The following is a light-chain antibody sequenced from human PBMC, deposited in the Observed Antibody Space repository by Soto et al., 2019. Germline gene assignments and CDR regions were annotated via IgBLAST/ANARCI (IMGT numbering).Light chain of an antibody. J-gene: IGLJ3*02. CDR3: SSYTTSSSWV. CDR1: SSDVGGYNY. CDR2: VVS. Sequence: QSALTQPASVSGSPGQSITISCTGTSSDVGGYNYVSWFQQHPGKAPKLMIYVVSNRPSGISNRFSGSKSGNTASLTISGLQAEDEADYYCSSYTTSSSWVFGGRTQLTVL. V-gene: IGLV2-14*01.